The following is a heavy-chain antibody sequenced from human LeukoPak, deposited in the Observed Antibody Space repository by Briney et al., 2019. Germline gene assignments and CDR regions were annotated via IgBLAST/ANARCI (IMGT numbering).Heavy chain of an antibody. D-gene: IGHD1-14*01. CDR1: GFTVSSNY. J-gene: IGHJ5*01. Sequence: PGGSLRLSCAASGFTVSSNYMSWVRQAPGKGLEWVSVIYSGGSTYYADSVKGRFTISRDTAKNALYLQMNNLRAEDTAIYYCARAFYRPDGNNWFDSWGQGALVTVSS. V-gene: IGHV3-53*01. CDR2: IYSGGST. CDR3: ARAFYRPDGNNWFDS.